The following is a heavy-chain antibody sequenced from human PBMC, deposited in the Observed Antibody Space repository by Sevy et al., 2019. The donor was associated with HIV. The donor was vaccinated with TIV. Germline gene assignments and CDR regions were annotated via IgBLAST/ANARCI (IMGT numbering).Heavy chain of an antibody. CDR1: GFTFSDYY. V-gene: IGHV3-11*01. CDR2: ISGSGSTT. J-gene: IGHJ6*02. CDR3: ARDHVKDGDLGDYYYYAMDV. Sequence: GGSLRLSCAASGFTFSDYYMSWIRQAPGKGLEWISYISGSGSTTYNADSVKGRFTISRDNAKNSLYLQMNSLRAEDTAVYYCARDHVKDGDLGDYYYYAMDVWGQGTTVTVSS. D-gene: IGHD4-17*01.